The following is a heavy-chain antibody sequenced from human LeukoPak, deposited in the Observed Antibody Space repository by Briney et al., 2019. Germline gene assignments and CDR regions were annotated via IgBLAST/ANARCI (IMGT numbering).Heavy chain of an antibody. CDR1: GFTFSSYA. CDR3: AKSGTDFWSGPALK. Sequence: GGSLSLSCAASGFTFSSYAMSWVRQAPGKGLEWVSAISGSGGSTYYADSVKGRFTISRDNSKNTLYLQMNSLRAEDAAVYYCAKSGTDFWSGPALKWGQGILVTVSS. J-gene: IGHJ4*02. CDR2: ISGSGGST. D-gene: IGHD3-3*01. V-gene: IGHV3-23*01.